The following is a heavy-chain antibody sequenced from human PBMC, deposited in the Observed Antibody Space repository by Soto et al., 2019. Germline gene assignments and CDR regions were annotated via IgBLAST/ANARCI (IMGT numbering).Heavy chain of an antibody. CDR3: AKRTVGWSFDL. V-gene: IGHV3-23*01. CDR1: GFTFSSYA. CDR2: ISGSGGST. D-gene: IGHD4-17*01. Sequence: EVQLLESGGGLVQPGGSLRLSCAASGFTFSSYAMNWVRQAPGKGLEWVSVISGSGGSTYYADAVKGRFTISRDNSKNPLYLQMKSLRAEDTAVYYCAKRTVGWSFDLWGRGTLVTVSS. J-gene: IGHJ2*01.